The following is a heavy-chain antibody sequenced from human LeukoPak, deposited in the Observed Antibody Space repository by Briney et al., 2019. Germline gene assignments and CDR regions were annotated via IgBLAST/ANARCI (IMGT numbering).Heavy chain of an antibody. CDR2: IYPIDSDT. CDR1: GYSFTNYW. V-gene: IGHV5-51*01. J-gene: IGHJ3*01. D-gene: IGHD2-21*01. CDR3: ARPSAYGEDAFDV. Sequence: GESLKISCKGSGYSFTNYWIGWVRQMPGKGLDWMGIIYPIDSDTRYSPSFRGQVTFSADKSISTAYLQWSSLKASDTAMYYCARPSAYGEDAFDVWGQGTMVTVSS.